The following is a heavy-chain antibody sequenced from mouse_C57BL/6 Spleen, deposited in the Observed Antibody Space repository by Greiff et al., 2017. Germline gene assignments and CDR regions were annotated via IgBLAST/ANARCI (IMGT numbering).Heavy chain of an antibody. J-gene: IGHJ4*01. CDR1: GYTFTSYW. Sequence: QVQLKQSGAELAKPGASVKLSCKASGYTFTSYWMHWVKQRPGQGLEWIGYINPSSGYTKYNQKFKDKDTLTADKSSSTAYMQLSSLTYEDSAVXYCARGGTTVVDYYAMDYWGQGTSVTVSS. CDR2: INPSSGYT. D-gene: IGHD1-1*01. CDR3: ARGGTTVVDYYAMDY. V-gene: IGHV1-7*01.